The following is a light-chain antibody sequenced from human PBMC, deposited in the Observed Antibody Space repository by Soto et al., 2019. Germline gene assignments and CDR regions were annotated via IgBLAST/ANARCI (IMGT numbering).Light chain of an antibody. Sequence: EIVLTQSPGTLSLSPGERATLSCRASQSVSSSYLAWYQHKPGQAPRLLIYGASSRATGIPDRFSGSGSGKAFTLTISRLEPEDFAVYYCQQYGSSPHTFGQGTKLEIK. J-gene: IGKJ2*01. V-gene: IGKV3-20*01. CDR1: QSVSSSY. CDR2: GAS. CDR3: QQYGSSPHT.